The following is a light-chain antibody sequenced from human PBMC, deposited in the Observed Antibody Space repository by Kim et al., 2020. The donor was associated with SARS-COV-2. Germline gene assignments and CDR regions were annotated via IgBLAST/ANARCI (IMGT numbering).Light chain of an antibody. Sequence: DIQMTQSPSTLSASVGDRVTITCRASQSIGKYLAWYQHKPGRAPKLLIYKASSLESGVPSGFSGSGSGTEFTLTITSLQPDDSATYYCQHYYSYPWTFGQGTKVDIK. CDR1: QSIGKY. CDR3: QHYYSYPWT. V-gene: IGKV1-5*03. CDR2: KAS. J-gene: IGKJ1*01.